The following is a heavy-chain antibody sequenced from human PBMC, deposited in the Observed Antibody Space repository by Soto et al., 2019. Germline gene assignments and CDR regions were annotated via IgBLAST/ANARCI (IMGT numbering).Heavy chain of an antibody. Sequence: EVPLVESGGGLVQPGGSLRLSCVASGFTFSSYWMHWVRQAPGKGLVWVSRINTDGSTTTYADSVKGRFTISRDNAKNTLFLQMNSLRAEDTAVYYCARGRNGDYDYWGQGTLVTVSS. V-gene: IGHV3-74*01. CDR1: GFTFSSYW. D-gene: IGHD4-17*01. J-gene: IGHJ4*02. CDR2: INTDGSTT. CDR3: ARGRNGDYDY.